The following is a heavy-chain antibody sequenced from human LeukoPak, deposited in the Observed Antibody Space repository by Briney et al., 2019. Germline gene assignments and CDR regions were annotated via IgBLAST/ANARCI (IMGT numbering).Heavy chain of an antibody. CDR2: INTDGSST. CDR1: GFTFSTYR. Sequence: PGGSLRLSCAASGFTFSTYRMHWVRQAPGKGLVWVSLINTDGSSTTYADSVKGRFTISRDNAKNTLYLQMNSLRAEDTAVYYCARERGFNYFDYWGQGTLVTVSS. J-gene: IGHJ4*02. CDR3: ARERGFNYFDY. V-gene: IGHV3-74*01. D-gene: IGHD3-10*01.